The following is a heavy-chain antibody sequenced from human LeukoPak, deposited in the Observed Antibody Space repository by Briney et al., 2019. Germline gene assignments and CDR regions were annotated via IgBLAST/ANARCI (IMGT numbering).Heavy chain of an antibody. D-gene: IGHD3-10*01. CDR3: ARDYYGSGSYRYYGMDV. V-gene: IGHV1-46*01. CDR1: GYTFTGYY. Sequence: ASVKVSCKASGYTFTGYYMHWVRQAPGQGLEWMGIINPSGGSTSYAQKFQGRVTMTRDTSTSTVYMELSSLRSEDTAVYYCARDYYGSGSYRYYGMDVWGQGTTVTVSS. CDR2: INPSGGST. J-gene: IGHJ6*02.